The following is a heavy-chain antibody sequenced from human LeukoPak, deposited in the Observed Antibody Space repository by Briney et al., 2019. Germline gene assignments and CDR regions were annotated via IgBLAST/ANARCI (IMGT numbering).Heavy chain of an antibody. CDR1: GASSSSSSYF. CDR3: ARLSSTHLPNY. V-gene: IGHV4-39*01. CDR2: TSYSGST. J-gene: IGHJ4*02. D-gene: IGHD6-13*01. Sequence: SETLSLTCTVSGASSSSSSYFWVWLRQPPGKGLEWIGTTSYSGSTYYSPSLRSRITMSVDTSKNQFSLNLSSVTAADTAVYYCARLSSTHLPNYWGQGILVTISS.